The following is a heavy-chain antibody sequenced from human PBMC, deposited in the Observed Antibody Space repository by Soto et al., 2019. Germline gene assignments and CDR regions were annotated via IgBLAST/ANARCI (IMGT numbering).Heavy chain of an antibody. D-gene: IGHD6-13*01. Sequence: PSETLSLTCTVSGDPISSDYWSWIRQPPGKGLEWIGYTYYSGLTNTNPSLKSRLTISVDTSKNQFSLKLTSVTAADTAVYYCARARGSSQNLDTWGQGTLVTVSS. CDR2: TYYSGLT. V-gene: IGHV4-59*01. J-gene: IGHJ5*02. CDR1: GDPISSDY. CDR3: ARARGSSQNLDT.